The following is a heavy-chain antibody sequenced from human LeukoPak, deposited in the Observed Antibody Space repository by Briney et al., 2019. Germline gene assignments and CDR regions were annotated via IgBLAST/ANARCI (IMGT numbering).Heavy chain of an antibody. CDR2: IYRTGST. J-gene: IGHJ4*02. CDR3: VSRKLGNDY. Sequence: SETLSLTCTISGGSVSDYYWSWIRQSPGKGLEWIGYIYRTGSTSYSPSLKSRVTISADTSQNQFSLKLSSVTAADTAVYYCVSRKLGNDYWGQGTLVTVSS. V-gene: IGHV4-59*02. CDR1: GGSVSDYY. D-gene: IGHD7-27*01.